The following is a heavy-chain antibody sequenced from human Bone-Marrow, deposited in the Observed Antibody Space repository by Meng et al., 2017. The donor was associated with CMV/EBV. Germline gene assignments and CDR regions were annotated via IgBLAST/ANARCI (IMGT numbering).Heavy chain of an antibody. J-gene: IGHJ5*02. CDR1: GGSISGSSYH. D-gene: IGHD3-10*01. CDR2: IYYSGST. V-gene: IGHV4-39*01. CDR3: ARRITMVRGVIIRGPGNGFDP. Sequence: SETLSLTCTVSGGSISGSSYHWGWIRQAPGKGLEWIGSIYYSGSTYYNPSLKSGVTISVDTSKNQFSLKLSSVSAADTAVYYCARRITMVRGVIIRGPGNGFDPWGQGTLVTVSS.